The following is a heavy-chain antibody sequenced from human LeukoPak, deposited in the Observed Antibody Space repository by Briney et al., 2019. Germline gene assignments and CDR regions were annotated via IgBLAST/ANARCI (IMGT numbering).Heavy chain of an antibody. CDR3: ARAGGSGYSSKPGFDY. CDR1: GDSVSSNSAA. Sequence: SQTLSLTCAISGDSVSSNSAAWNWIRQSPSRGLEWLGRTYYRSKWYNDYAVSVKSRITINPDTSKNQFSLQLNSVTPEDTAVYYCARAGGSGYSSKPGFDYWGQGTLVTVSS. V-gene: IGHV6-1*01. CDR2: TYYRSKWYN. J-gene: IGHJ4*02. D-gene: IGHD3-22*01.